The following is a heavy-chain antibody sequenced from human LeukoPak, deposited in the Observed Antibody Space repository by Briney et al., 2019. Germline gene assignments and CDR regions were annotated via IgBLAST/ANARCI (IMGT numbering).Heavy chain of an antibody. CDR3: ARNYYYDSSGYLDY. CDR1: GYTFTSYG. D-gene: IGHD3-22*01. Sequence: ASVKVSCKASGYTFTSYGISWVRQAPGQGLEWMGWISAYNGNTNYAQKLQGRVTMTTDTSTSTAYMELRSLRSDDTAVYCCARNYYYDSSGYLDYWGQGTLVTVSS. V-gene: IGHV1-18*01. J-gene: IGHJ4*02. CDR2: ISAYNGNT.